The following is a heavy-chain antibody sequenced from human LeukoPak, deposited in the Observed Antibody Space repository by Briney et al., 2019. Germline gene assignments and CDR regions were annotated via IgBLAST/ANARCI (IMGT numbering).Heavy chain of an antibody. CDR1: GGSISSYY. V-gene: IGHV4-59*01. Sequence: PSETLSLTCTVSGGSISSYYWSWIRQPPGKGLEWIGYIYYSGSTNYNPSLKSRVTISVDTSKNQVSLNLTSVTAADTAVYYCARDWYSSAWPIFDYWGQGTLVTVSS. D-gene: IGHD3-22*01. J-gene: IGHJ4*02. CDR3: ARDWYSSAWPIFDY. CDR2: IYYSGST.